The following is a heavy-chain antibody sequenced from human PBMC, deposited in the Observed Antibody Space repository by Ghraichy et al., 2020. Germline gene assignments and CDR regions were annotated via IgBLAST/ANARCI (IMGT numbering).Heavy chain of an antibody. J-gene: IGHJ5*02. CDR1: GGSISSSNW. CDR3: ARENDILTGRYNWFDP. V-gene: IGHV4-4*02. CDR2: IYHSGST. D-gene: IGHD3-9*01. Sequence: SETLSLTCAVSGGSISSSNWWSWVRQPPGKGLEWIGEIYHSGSTNYNPSLKSRVTISVDKSKNQFSLKLSSVTAADTAVYYCARENDILTGRYNWFDPWGQGTLVTVSS.